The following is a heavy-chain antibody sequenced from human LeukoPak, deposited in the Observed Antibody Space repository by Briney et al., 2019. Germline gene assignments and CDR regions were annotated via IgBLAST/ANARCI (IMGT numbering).Heavy chain of an antibody. CDR1: GGSISSSSYV. CDR2: IYYSGST. V-gene: IGHV4-39*02. CDR3: ARDYFAFDY. D-gene: IGHD2/OR15-2a*01. J-gene: IGHJ4*02. Sequence: SETLSLTCTVSGGSISSSSYVWAWIRQPPGKRLEWIGSIYYSGSTYYNPSLNSRVTISVDTSKNQFSLNLSSVTAADTAVYYCARDYFAFDYWGQGTLVTVSS.